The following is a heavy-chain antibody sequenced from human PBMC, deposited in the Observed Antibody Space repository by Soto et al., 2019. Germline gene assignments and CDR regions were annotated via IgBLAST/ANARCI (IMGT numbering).Heavy chain of an antibody. Sequence: GGSLRLSCAASGFTFSSYAMSWVRQAPGKGLEWVSAISGSGGSTYYADSVKGRFTISRDNSKNTLYLQMNSLRAEDTAVYYCAKDGDYDFWSGYPPAPLLAYYYYGMDVWGQGTTVTVSS. CDR1: GFTFSSYA. CDR3: AKDGDYDFWSGYPPAPLLAYYYYGMDV. D-gene: IGHD3-3*01. J-gene: IGHJ6*02. V-gene: IGHV3-23*01. CDR2: ISGSGGST.